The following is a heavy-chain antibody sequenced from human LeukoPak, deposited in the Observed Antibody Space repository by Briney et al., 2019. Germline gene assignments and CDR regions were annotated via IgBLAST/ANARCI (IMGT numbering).Heavy chain of an antibody. V-gene: IGHV3-30*18. CDR3: AKGRVGATTNFFDY. CDR2: ISYDGSNK. J-gene: IGHJ4*02. Sequence: QAGGSLRLSCAASGFTFSSYGMHWVRQAPGKGLEWVAVISYDGSNKYYADSVKGRFTISRDNSKNTLYLQMNSLRAEDTAVYYCAKGRVGATTNFFDYWGQGTLVTVSS. D-gene: IGHD1-26*01. CDR1: GFTFSSYG.